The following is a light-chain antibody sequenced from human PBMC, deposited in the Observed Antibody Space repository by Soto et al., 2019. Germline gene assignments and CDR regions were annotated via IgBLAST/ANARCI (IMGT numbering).Light chain of an antibody. Sequence: QSVPTQPRSVSGSPGQSVTISCTGTNSDVGGYDYVSWFQHSPGKAPKLIIHDVRERPSGVPDRFSGSRSGNTASLTISGLQPEDEADYYCCSYAGSYTFAVFGGVTEVTVL. CDR1: NSDVGGYDY. J-gene: IGLJ2*01. V-gene: IGLV2-11*01. CDR2: DVR. CDR3: CSYAGSYTFAV.